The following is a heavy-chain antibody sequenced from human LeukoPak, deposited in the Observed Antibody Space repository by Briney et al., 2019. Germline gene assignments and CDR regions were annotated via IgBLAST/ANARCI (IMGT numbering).Heavy chain of an antibody. J-gene: IGHJ4*02. CDR3: AKWGDYDVLTGYYGSDY. V-gene: IGHV3-23*01. D-gene: IGHD3-9*01. CDR2: ITGSGGNT. CDR1: GFTFSNYA. Sequence: GGSLRLSCAASGFTFSNYAMSWVRQAPGKGLEWVSAITGSGGNTYYADSVKGRFTISRDNSKNTVFLQMNSLRAEDTAVYYCAKWGDYDVLTGYYGSDYWGQGTLVTVSS.